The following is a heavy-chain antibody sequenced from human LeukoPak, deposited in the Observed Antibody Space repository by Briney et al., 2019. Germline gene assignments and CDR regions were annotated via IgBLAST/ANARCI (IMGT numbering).Heavy chain of an antibody. Sequence: GGSLRLSCAASGFTFSSSWMSWVRQAPGKGLEWVTNIKPDGSEKYYVDSVKGRFTISRDNAKNSLYLQMKSLRAEDTALYYCARDTVGATDYWGQGTLVTVSS. CDR2: IKPDGSEK. CDR3: ARDTVGATDY. V-gene: IGHV3-7*01. D-gene: IGHD1-26*01. CDR1: GFTFSSSW. J-gene: IGHJ4*02.